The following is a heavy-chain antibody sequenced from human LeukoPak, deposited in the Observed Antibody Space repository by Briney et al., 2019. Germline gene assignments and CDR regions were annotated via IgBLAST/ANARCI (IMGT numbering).Heavy chain of an antibody. CDR1: GFTFSSYS. V-gene: IGHV3-21*01. J-gene: IGHJ4*02. D-gene: IGHD5-24*01. CDR3: ARITRDVYNYFDY. CDR2: ISGSSSYI. Sequence: GSLRLSCAASGFTFSSYSVNWVRQAPGKGLEWVSSISGSSSYIYYADSVKGRFTISRDNARNSLYLQMNSLRAEDTAVYYCARITRDVYNYFDYWGQETLVTVSS.